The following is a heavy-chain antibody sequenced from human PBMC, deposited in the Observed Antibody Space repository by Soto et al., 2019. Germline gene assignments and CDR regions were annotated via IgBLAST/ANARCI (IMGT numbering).Heavy chain of an antibody. J-gene: IGHJ4*02. D-gene: IGHD6-19*01. Sequence: QVQLVQSGGEVKKPGASVKFSGKPPGYTLTSYGFSGVRQAPGQGLEWMGWISAYNGDTNYAQKLQGRVTMTTDPSTSTAYMELRSLRSDDTAVYYCAIGWPRRDWGQGTLVTVSS. CDR3: AIGWPRRD. CDR1: GYTLTSYG. CDR2: ISAYNGDT. V-gene: IGHV1-18*01.